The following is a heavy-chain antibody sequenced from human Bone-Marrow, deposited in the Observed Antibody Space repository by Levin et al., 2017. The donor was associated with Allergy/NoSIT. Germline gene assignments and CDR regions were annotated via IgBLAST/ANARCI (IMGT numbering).Heavy chain of an antibody. CDR3: ARLSLNVGRGVIGAFDI. J-gene: IGHJ3*02. CDR1: GGSMSNYY. Sequence: SETLSLTCTVSGGSMSNYYWSWIRQPAGKGLELIGRIYTSGSTNYNPSLKSRVTMSLDTAKNQFSLKLSSVTAADTAVYFCARLSLNVGRGVIGAFDIWGQGTMVTVSS. V-gene: IGHV4-4*07. CDR2: IYTSGST. D-gene: IGHD3-10*01.